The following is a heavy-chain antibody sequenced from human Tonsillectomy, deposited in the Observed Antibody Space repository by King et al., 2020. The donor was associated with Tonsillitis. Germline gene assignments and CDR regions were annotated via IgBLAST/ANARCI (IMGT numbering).Heavy chain of an antibody. Sequence: VQLVESGGGLVQPGGSLRLSCAASGFTFSSYEMNWVRQAPGKGLEWVSYISSSGISISYADSVKGRFTISRDNAMNSLYLQMNSLRAEDTAVYYCARAAAGLRYFDYWGQGTLVTFSS. CDR2: ISSSGISI. J-gene: IGHJ4*02. CDR3: ARAAAGLRYFDY. CDR1: GFTFSSYE. D-gene: IGHD6-13*01. V-gene: IGHV3-48*03.